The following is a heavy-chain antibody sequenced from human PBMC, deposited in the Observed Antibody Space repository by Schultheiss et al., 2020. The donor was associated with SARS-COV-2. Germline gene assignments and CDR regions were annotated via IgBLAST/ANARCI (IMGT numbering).Heavy chain of an antibody. J-gene: IGHJ4*02. V-gene: IGHV3-73*01. CDR2: IRSKANSYAT. Sequence: GSLRLSCAASGFTFSGSAMHWVRQASGKGLEWVGRIRSKANSYATAYEASVKGRFTISRDDSKNTAYLQMNSLKTEDTAVYYCTRRYSGYDSGDSYFDYWGQGTLVTVSS. D-gene: IGHD5-12*01. CDR1: GFTFSGSA. CDR3: TRRYSGYDSGDSYFDY.